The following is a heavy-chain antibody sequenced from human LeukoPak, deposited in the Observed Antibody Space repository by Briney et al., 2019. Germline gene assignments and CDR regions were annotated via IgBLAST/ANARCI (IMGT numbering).Heavy chain of an antibody. V-gene: IGHV3-30*02. D-gene: IGHD1-26*01. Sequence: GGSLRLSCAVSGFTFSSYGMHWVRQAPGKGLEWVAFIRYDGSNKYYADSVKGRFTISRDNSKNTLYLQMNSLRAEDTAVYYCARDFYPSGSHRDIWGQGTMVTVSS. CDR3: ARDFYPSGSHRDI. CDR1: GFTFSSYG. J-gene: IGHJ3*02. CDR2: IRYDGSNK.